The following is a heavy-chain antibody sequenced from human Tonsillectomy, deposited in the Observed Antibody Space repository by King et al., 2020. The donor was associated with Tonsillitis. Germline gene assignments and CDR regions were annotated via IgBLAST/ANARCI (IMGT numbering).Heavy chain of an antibody. CDR1: GFTFRYYG. J-gene: IGHJ4*02. V-gene: IGHV3-33*08. CDR2: IWYDGSNK. CDR3: ARDLEWSMDY. Sequence: VQLVESGGGVVQPGRSLRLSCAASGFTFRYYGMHWVRPAPGKGPEGVAVIWYDGSNKYYSDSVKGRFSISRDNSENTLFLQMNSLRDEDTAVYFCARDLEWSMDYWGQGTLVTVSS. D-gene: IGHD3-3*01.